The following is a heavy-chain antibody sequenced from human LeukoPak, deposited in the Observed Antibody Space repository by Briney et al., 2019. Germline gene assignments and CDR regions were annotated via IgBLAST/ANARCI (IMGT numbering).Heavy chain of an antibody. CDR3: ARAITPVHAFDI. CDR1: GGTFSSYA. J-gene: IGHJ3*02. Sequence: ASVKVSCKASGGTFSSYAISWVRQAPGQGLEWMGGIIPIFGTANYAQKFQGRVTITTDESTSTAYMELSSLRSEDTAVYYCARAITPVHAFDIWGQGTMVTVSS. CDR2: IIPIFGTA. D-gene: IGHD3-16*01. V-gene: IGHV1-69*05.